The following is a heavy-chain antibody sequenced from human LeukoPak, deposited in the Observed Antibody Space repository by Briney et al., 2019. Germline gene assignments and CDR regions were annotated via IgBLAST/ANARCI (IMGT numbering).Heavy chain of an antibody. CDR2: IRSKANSYAT. CDR3: IRHPLPDFGDFLGH. CDR1: GLTFSGSA. V-gene: IGHV3-73*01. J-gene: IGHJ4*02. D-gene: IGHD4-17*01. Sequence: GGCLKLSWAASGLTFSGSAMHWARQASGKGLEWVGRIRSKANSYATAYAASVKGRFTISRDDSKNTAYLQMNSLKTEDTAVYYCIRHPLPDFGDFLGHWGRGTLLTVSS.